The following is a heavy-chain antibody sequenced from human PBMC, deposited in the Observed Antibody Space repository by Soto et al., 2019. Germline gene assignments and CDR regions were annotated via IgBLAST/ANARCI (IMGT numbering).Heavy chain of an antibody. V-gene: IGHV4-31*03. CDR2: IYYSGST. J-gene: IGHJ6*02. Sequence: QVQLQESGPGLVKPSQTLSLTCTVSGGSISSGGYYWSWIRQHPGKGLEWIGYIYYSGSTYYNPSLKSRVTISVDTSKIQFSLKLSSVTAADTAVYYCASTQYYVSGSYYYYYGMDVWGQGTTVTVSS. CDR1: GGSISSGGYY. CDR3: ASTQYYVSGSYYYYYGMDV. D-gene: IGHD3-10*01.